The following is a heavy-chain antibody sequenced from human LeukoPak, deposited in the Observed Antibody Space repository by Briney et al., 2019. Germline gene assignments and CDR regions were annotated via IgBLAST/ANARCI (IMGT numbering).Heavy chain of an antibody. Sequence: ASVKVSCKASGYTFTGYYMHWVRQAPGQGLEWMGWINPNSGGTNYAQKFQGWLTLTRDTSISTAYMEVSRLKSDDTAVYYCARTNGGYEYNWGQGTRVIVSS. CDR3: ARTNGGYEYN. CDR2: INPNSGGT. D-gene: IGHD5-12*01. CDR1: GYTFTGYY. V-gene: IGHV1-2*04. J-gene: IGHJ4*02.